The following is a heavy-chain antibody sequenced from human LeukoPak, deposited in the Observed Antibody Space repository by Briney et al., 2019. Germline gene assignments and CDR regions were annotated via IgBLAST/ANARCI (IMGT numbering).Heavy chain of an antibody. CDR1: GFTFRTAY. V-gene: IGHV3-21*06. Sequence: GGSLRLSCAASGFTFRTAYMSWVRQAPGKGLELVSSITTSGTYIYYADSVKGRFTISRDNAKNSLYLQMNSLRAEDTAVYYCARPFYYDSNGGEGMDVWGQGTTVTVSS. D-gene: IGHD3-22*01. J-gene: IGHJ6*02. CDR3: ARPFYYDSNGGEGMDV. CDR2: ITTSGTYI.